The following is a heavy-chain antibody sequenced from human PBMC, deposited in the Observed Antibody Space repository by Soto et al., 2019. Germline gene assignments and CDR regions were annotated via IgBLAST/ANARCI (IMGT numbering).Heavy chain of an antibody. CDR2: FDPEDGET. V-gene: IGHV1-24*01. J-gene: IGHJ3*02. D-gene: IGHD3-16*01. CDR1: GYTLTELS. Sequence: ASVKVSCKVSGYTLTELSMHWVRQAPGKGLEWMGGFDPEDGETIYAQKFQGRVTMTEDTSTDTAYMELSSLRSEDTAVCYCATDAYLSGRRHDAFDIWGQGTMVTVSS. CDR3: ATDAYLSGRRHDAFDI.